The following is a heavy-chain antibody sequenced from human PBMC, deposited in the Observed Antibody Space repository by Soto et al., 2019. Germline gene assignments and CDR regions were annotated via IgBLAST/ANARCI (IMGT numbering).Heavy chain of an antibody. D-gene: IGHD6-19*01. CDR2: ISSSSSYI. CDR3: ARDLPTPGIAVAGTIDY. Sequence: PGGSLRLSCAASGFTFSSYEMNWVRQAPGKGLEWVSSISSSSSYIYYADSVKGRFTISRDNAKNSLYLQMNSLRAEDTAVCYCARDLPTPGIAVAGTIDYWGQGTLVTVSS. J-gene: IGHJ4*02. CDR1: GFTFSSYE. V-gene: IGHV3-21*01.